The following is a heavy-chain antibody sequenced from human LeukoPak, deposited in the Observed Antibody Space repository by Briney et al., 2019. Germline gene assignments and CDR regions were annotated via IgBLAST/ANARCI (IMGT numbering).Heavy chain of an antibody. CDR2: ISAYNGNT. V-gene: IGHV1-18*01. J-gene: IGHJ4*02. CDR3: ARVTDFWSGYFGNFDY. D-gene: IGHD3-3*01. CDR1: GYTFTSYG. Sequence: ASVKVSCKASGYTFTSYGISWVRQAPGQGLEWMGWISAYNGNTNYAQKLQGRVTMTTDTSTSTAYMELRSLRSDDTAVYYCARVTDFWSGYFGNFDYWGQGTLVTVSS.